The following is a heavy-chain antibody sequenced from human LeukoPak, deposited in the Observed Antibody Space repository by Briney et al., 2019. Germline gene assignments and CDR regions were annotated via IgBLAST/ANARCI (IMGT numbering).Heavy chain of an antibody. J-gene: IGHJ4*02. D-gene: IGHD3-22*01. Sequence: PGGSLRLSCAASGFTFSSYAMSWVRQAPGKGLEWVSAISGSGGSTYYADSVKGRFTISRDNSKNTLYLQMNSLRAEDTAVYYCAKDPVGYYYDSSGRYPSPYFDYWGQGTLVTVSS. CDR1: GFTFSSYA. CDR3: AKDPVGYYYDSSGRYPSPYFDY. V-gene: IGHV3-23*01. CDR2: ISGSGGST.